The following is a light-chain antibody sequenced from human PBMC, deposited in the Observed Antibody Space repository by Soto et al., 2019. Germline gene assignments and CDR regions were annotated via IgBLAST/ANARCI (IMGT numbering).Light chain of an antibody. J-gene: IGLJ2*01. CDR2: RNN. CDR3: AAWDDSLSDVV. CDR1: SPNIGTNY. V-gene: IGLV1-47*01. Sequence: QSVLTQPPSASGTPGQRVTISCSGSSPNIGTNYVYWYQQLPGMAPKLLIYRNNQRPSGVPDRFSGSKSGTSASLAISGLRSEDEADYYCAAWDDSLSDVVFGGGTKLTVL.